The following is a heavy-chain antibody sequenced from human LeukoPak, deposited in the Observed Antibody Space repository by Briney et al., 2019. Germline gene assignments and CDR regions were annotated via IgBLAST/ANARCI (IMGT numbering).Heavy chain of an antibody. CDR2: INGGSGNT. CDR3: ANPRYDSSGYYYVD. CDR1: GYTFTDYT. Sequence: ASVKVSCKASGYTFTDYTMHWLRQAPGQRPGWMGWINGGSGNTKYSPHFQGRVTITRDTSASTAYMELSSLRSEDTAVYYCANPRYDSSGYYYVDWGQGTPVTVSS. V-gene: IGHV1-3*01. D-gene: IGHD3-22*01. J-gene: IGHJ4*02.